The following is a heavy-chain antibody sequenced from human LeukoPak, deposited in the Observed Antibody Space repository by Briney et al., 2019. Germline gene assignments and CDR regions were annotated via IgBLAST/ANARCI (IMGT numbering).Heavy chain of an antibody. J-gene: IGHJ6*02. Sequence: PGRSLRLSCAASGFTFSSYGMHWVRQAPGKGLEWVAVISYDGSNKYYADSVKGRFTISRDNSKNTLYLQMNSLRAEDTAVYYCAKDGEDGEDIVVVGSPDVWGQGTTVTVSS. CDR1: GFTFSSYG. V-gene: IGHV3-30*18. D-gene: IGHD2-15*01. CDR2: ISYDGSNK. CDR3: AKDGEDGEDIVVVGSPDV.